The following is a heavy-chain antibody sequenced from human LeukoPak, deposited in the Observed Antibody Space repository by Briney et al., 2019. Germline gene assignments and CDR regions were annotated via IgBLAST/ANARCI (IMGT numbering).Heavy chain of an antibody. CDR3: ARGGYGDYGENWFDP. Sequence: GRSLRLSCAASGFTFSSYAMHWVRQAPGKRLEWVAVISYDGSNKYYADSVKGRFTISRDNSKNTLYLQMNSLRAEDTAVYYCARGGYGDYGENWFDPWGQGTLVTVSS. V-gene: IGHV3-30*01. CDR2: ISYDGSNK. CDR1: GFTFSSYA. J-gene: IGHJ5*02. D-gene: IGHD4-17*01.